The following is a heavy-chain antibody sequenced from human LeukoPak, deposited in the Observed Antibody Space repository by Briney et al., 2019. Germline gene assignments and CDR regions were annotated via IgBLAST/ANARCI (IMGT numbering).Heavy chain of an antibody. D-gene: IGHD2-21*01. CDR3: ARGTPHMGAPFDY. CDR1: GGSISSGDYY. Sequence: SQTLSLTCTVSGGSISSGDYYWSWIRQPPGKGLEWIGEINHSGSTNYNPSLKSRVTISVDTSKNQFSLKLSSVTAADTAVYYCARGTPHMGAPFDYWGQGTLVTVSS. J-gene: IGHJ4*02. CDR2: INHSGST. V-gene: IGHV4-30-4*08.